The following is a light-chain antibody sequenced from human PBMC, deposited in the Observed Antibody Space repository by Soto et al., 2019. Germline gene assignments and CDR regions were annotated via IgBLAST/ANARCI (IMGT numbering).Light chain of an antibody. CDR1: SSDVGGYNY. Sequence: QPASVSGSPGQSITISCTGTSSDVGGYNYVSWYQQHPGKAPKLMIHEVSNRPSGVSNRFSGSKSGNTASLTISGLQAEDEADYYCSSYTSSSTWVFGGGTKLTVL. CDR2: EVS. CDR3: SSYTSSSTWV. J-gene: IGLJ3*02. V-gene: IGLV2-14*01.